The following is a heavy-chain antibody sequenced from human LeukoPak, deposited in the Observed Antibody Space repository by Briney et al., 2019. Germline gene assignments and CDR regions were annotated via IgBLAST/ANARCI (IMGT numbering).Heavy chain of an antibody. CDR1: GFIFSTYG. CDR3: GKHDSSSYY. CDR2: LRSDGTDH. D-gene: IGHD3-22*01. V-gene: IGHV3-30*02. Sequence: PGGSLRLSCAASGFIFSTYGMHWVRQAPGKGLEWVAFLRSDGTDHHCADSVQGRFTISRDNSKSTLFLQMNSLRAEDTAVYYCGKHDSSSYYWGQGTLVTVSS. J-gene: IGHJ4*02.